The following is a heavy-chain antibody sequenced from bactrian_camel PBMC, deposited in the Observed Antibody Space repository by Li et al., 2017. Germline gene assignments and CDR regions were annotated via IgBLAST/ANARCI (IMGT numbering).Heavy chain of an antibody. V-gene: IGHV3S53*01. CDR1: GYRYSYTF. Sequence: HVQLVESGGALVQPGGSLRLSCTASGYRYSYTFMGWFRQAPGKEREGVATAGTYGNSEYADSVKGRFTISKDSATNTLYLQMDSLKPEDTAAYYCAADSLIPGIYACGFANDFEYWGQGTQVTVS. CDR2: AGTYGNS. D-gene: IGHD1*01. J-gene: IGHJ4*01. CDR3: AADSLIPGIYACGFANDFEY.